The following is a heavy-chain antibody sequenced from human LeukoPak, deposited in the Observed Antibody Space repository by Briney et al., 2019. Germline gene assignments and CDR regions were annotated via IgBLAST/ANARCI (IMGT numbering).Heavy chain of an antibody. D-gene: IGHD6-13*01. CDR1: GGSICSYY. CDR2: IYYSGTT. Sequence: PSETLSLTCTVSGGSICSYYWSWIRQPPGKGLEWIGYIYYSGTTNYNPSLKSRVTIPVDTSKNQFSLKLSSVTAADTAVYYCARGVYIAAAQYGYWGQGTLVTVSS. V-gene: IGHV4-59*01. CDR3: ARGVYIAAAQYGY. J-gene: IGHJ4*02.